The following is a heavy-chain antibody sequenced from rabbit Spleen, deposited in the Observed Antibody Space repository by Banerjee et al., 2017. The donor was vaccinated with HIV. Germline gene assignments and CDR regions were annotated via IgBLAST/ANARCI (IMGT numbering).Heavy chain of an antibody. CDR3: ARDSTYTSFFSVPYALSL. J-gene: IGHJ4*01. V-gene: IGHV1S45*01. Sequence: QEQLVESGGGLVQPEGSLTLTCKASGFSFSSRYYMCWVRQAPGKGLEWIACIDAGSSGSTYYASWAKGRFTFSKTSSTTVTLQMTSLTAADTATYFCARDSTYTSFFSVPYALSLWGPGTLVTVS. CDR2: IDAGSSGST. CDR1: GFSFSSRYY. D-gene: IGHD1-1*01.